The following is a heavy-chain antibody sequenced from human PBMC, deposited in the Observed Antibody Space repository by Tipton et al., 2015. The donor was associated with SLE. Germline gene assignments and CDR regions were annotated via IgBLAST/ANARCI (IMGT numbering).Heavy chain of an antibody. D-gene: IGHD2-21*01. V-gene: IGHV4-59*12. J-gene: IGHJ5*02. CDR1: GGSISGNY. CDR3: AREASYCGGDCYPSWFDP. Sequence: TLSLTCTVSGGSISGNYWSWIRQPPGKRLEWIGFIHDSGTTNYNPSLESRLTISKDTSSNQFSLKLSSVTAADTAVYYCAREASYCGGDCYPSWFDPWGQGTLVTVSS. CDR2: IHDSGTT.